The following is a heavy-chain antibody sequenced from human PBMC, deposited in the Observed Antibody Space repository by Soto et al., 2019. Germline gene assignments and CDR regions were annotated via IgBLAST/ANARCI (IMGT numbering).Heavy chain of an antibody. CDR1: GDSITSGGYY. V-gene: IGHV4-31*03. CDR3: ARQTTIIMPLGVVITYGGTFNP. CDR2: VSHSGST. Sequence: QVQLQVSGPGLVKPSQTLSLTCNGSGDSITSGGYYWSWLRQQPGKGLEWIGYVSHSGSTYYNPSLKSRVNMSVDTSKNQFSLNLSSVTVADTAVYYCARQTTIIMPLGVVITYGGTFNPWGQGTLVTVSS. J-gene: IGHJ5*02. D-gene: IGHD3-10*01.